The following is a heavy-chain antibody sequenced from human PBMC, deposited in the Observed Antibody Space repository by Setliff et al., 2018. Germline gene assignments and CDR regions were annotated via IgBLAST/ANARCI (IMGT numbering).Heavy chain of an antibody. V-gene: IGHV1-69*13. CDR1: GGTFSSYV. J-gene: IGHJ6*03. Sequence: SVKVSCKASGGTFSSYVISWVREAPGQGLEWMGGIIPMFGTNYAQKFQGRVTITADESTSTAYMELSSLGSEDTAVYYCAGGQPLVRKYYYYMDVWGKGTTVT. CDR2: IIPMFGT. D-gene: IGHD3-10*01. CDR3: AGGQPLVRKYYYYMDV.